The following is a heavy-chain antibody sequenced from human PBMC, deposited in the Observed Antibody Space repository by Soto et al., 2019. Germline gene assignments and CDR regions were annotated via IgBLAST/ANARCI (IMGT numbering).Heavy chain of an antibody. CDR3: AEGESSGYRHYYYYGMDV. CDR2: IYYSGST. CDR1: GGSISSYY. Sequence: SETLSLTCTVSGGSISSYYWSWIRQPPGKGLEWIGYIYYSGSTNYNPSLKSRVTISVDTSKNQFSLKLSSVTAADTAVYYCAEGESSGYRHYYYYGMDVWGQGTTVTDSS. D-gene: IGHD3-22*01. J-gene: IGHJ6*02. V-gene: IGHV4-59*01.